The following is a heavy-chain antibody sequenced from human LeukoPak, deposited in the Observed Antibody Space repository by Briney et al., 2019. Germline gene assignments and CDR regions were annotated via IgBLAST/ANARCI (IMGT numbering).Heavy chain of an antibody. Sequence: SETLSLTCTVSGGSISSYYWSWIRQPPGKGLEWIGYIYYSGSTNYNPSLKSRVTISVDTSKNQFSLKLSSVTAADTAVYYCARDKDDPFTMILWGQGTLVTVSS. D-gene: IGHD3-22*01. CDR2: IYYSGST. J-gene: IGHJ4*02. CDR3: ARDKDDPFTMIL. V-gene: IGHV4-59*01. CDR1: GGSISSYY.